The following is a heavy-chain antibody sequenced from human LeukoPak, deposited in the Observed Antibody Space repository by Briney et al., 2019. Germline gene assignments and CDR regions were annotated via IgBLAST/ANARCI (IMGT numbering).Heavy chain of an antibody. Sequence: QPDRSLRLSCAASRFTLSSYGMHWVRQAPGKGLEGVAVISYDGSNKYYADSVKGRFTISRDNSKNTLYLQMNSMRAEDTAVYYCAKDYLEGVASPDSWGQGTLVTVSS. CDR2: ISYDGSNK. CDR3: AKDYLEGVASPDS. D-gene: IGHD3-10*01. J-gene: IGHJ4*02. CDR1: RFTLSSYG. V-gene: IGHV3-30*18.